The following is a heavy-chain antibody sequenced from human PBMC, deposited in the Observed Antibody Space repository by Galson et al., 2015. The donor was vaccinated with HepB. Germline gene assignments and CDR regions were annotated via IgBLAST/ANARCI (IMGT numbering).Heavy chain of an antibody. CDR2: IGGGGGEQ. CDR3: AKEGGHAKPCDS. D-gene: IGHD3-16*01. V-gene: IGHV3-23*01. J-gene: IGHJ4*02. Sequence: SLRLSCAASAFTFSSFGMNWVRQAPGKGLEWVSAIGGGGGEQYYADSVKGRFSISRDNSKNTLYLQMNSLRAEDTAIYYCAKEGGHAKPCDSWGQGTLVTVSS. CDR1: AFTFSSFG.